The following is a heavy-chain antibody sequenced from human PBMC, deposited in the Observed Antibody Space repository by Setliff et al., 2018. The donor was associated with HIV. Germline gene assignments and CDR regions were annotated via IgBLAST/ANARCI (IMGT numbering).Heavy chain of an antibody. D-gene: IGHD3-22*01. CDR3: VRHHYSDFSGDPDWLDP. CDR2: FYYNGDS. J-gene: IGHJ5*02. V-gene: IGHV4-39*01. CDR1: GFTFSSYA. Sequence: PSETLSLSCAASGFTFSSYAMNWVRQPPGKGREWIGTFYYNGDSCYNPSLKSRVTISVDTSKNQFSLNLNSVTAADTAVYYCVRHHYSDFSGDPDWLDPWGQGILVTVSS.